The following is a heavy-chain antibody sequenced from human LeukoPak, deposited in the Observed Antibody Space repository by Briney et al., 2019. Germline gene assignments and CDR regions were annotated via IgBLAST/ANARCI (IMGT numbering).Heavy chain of an antibody. J-gene: IGHJ3*02. CDR2: ISSSSSYI. CDR3: ARDLGEDSSSWYMGAFDI. D-gene: IGHD6-13*01. Sequence: GGSLRVSCAASGFTFSSYSINWVRQAPGKGLEWVSSISSSSSYIYYADSVKGRFTISRDNAKNSLYLQMNSLRAEDTAVYYCARDLGEDSSSWYMGAFDIWGQGTMVTVSS. V-gene: IGHV3-21*01. CDR1: GFTFSSYS.